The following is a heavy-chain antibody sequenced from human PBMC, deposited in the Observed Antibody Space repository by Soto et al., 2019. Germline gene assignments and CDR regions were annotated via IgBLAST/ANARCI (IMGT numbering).Heavy chain of an antibody. Sequence: GGSLRLSCAASGFTFSSYWMHWVRQAPGKGLVWVSRINSDGSSTSYADSVKGRFTISRDNTKNTLYLQMNSLRAEDTAVYYCARGNGIVGEGDYWGQGTLVTVSS. CDR1: GFTFSSYW. CDR3: ARGNGIVGEGDY. J-gene: IGHJ4*02. V-gene: IGHV3-74*01. D-gene: IGHD1-26*01. CDR2: INSDGSST.